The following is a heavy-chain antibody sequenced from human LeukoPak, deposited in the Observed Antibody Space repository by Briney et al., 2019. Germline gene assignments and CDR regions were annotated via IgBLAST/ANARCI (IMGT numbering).Heavy chain of an antibody. CDR3: TTADVVVPAAIDY. CDR2: IKSKTDGGTT. V-gene: IGHV3-15*01. Sequence: GGSLRLSCAASGFTFSNAWMSWVRQAPGKGLEWVGRIKSKTDGGTTDYAAPVKGRFTISRDDSKNTLYLQMNSLKTEDTAVYYCTTADVVVPAAIDYWGQGTLVTVSS. D-gene: IGHD2-2*01. J-gene: IGHJ4*02. CDR1: GFTFSNAW.